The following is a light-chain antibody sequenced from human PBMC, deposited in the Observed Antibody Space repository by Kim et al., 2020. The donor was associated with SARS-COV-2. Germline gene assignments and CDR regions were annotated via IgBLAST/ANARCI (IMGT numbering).Light chain of an antibody. V-gene: IGKV1-39*01. Sequence: APVGDRVSITCRASQSISTYLNWYQQKPGKAPKILIYAASSLQSGVPSRFSGSGSGTDFTLTINSLQPEDFATYFCQHSYSTPGTFGQGTKVDIK. CDR2: AAS. CDR3: QHSYSTPGT. CDR1: QSISTY. J-gene: IGKJ1*01.